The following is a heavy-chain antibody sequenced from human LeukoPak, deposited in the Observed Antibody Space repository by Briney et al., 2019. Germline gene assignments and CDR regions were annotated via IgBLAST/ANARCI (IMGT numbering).Heavy chain of an antibody. J-gene: IGHJ6*02. CDR1: GFTFSSYA. CDR3: AKEGGSSGWYYYYYGMDV. V-gene: IGHV3-23*01. D-gene: IGHD6-19*01. Sequence: GGSLRLSCAASGFTFSSYAMSWVRQAPGKGLEWVSAISGSGGSTYYADSVKGRFTISRDNSKNTLYLQMNSLRAEDTAVYYCAKEGGSSGWYYYYYGMDVWGQGTTVTVSS. CDR2: ISGSGGST.